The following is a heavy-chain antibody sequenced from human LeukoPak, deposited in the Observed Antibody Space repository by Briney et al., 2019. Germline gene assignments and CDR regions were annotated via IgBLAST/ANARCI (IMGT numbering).Heavy chain of an antibody. CDR1: GFTFSSYS. CDR2: ISSSSSYI. Sequence: GGSLRLSCAASGFTFSSYSMNWVRQAPGKGPEWVSSISSSSSYIYYADSVKGRFTISRDNAKNSLYLQMNSLRAEDTAVYYCARDPYDILTGYYMDYYYYGMDVWGKGTTVTVSS. J-gene: IGHJ6*04. D-gene: IGHD3-9*01. CDR3: ARDPYDILTGYYMDYYYYGMDV. V-gene: IGHV3-21*01.